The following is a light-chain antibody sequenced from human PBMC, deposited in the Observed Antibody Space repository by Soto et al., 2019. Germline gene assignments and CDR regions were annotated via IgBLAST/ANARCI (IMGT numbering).Light chain of an antibody. CDR2: AVS. CDR1: QAIPSY. CDR3: QQPNSYPPFT. V-gene: IGKV1-9*01. Sequence: DIQLTQSPSFLSASVGDSVTITCRASQAIPSYIAWYQQKPGKAPKLLIYAVSTLQSGVPSRFSGRGFGTEFTLTISSLQQEDFATYYCQQPNSYPPFTFGPGTKVDVK. J-gene: IGKJ3*01.